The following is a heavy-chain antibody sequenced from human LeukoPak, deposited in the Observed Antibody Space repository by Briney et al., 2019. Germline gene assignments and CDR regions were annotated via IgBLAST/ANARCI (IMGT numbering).Heavy chain of an antibody. CDR1: GGSFSGYY. D-gene: IGHD2-15*01. CDR3: ARGSARGYCSGGSCYSYYYYYGMDV. V-gene: IGHV4-34*01. CDR2: INHSGST. J-gene: IGHJ6*02. Sequence: SETLSLTCAVYGGSFSGYYWSWIRQPPGKGLEWIGEINHSGSTNYNPSLKSRVTISVDTSKSQFSLKLSSVTAADTAVYYCARGSARGYCSGGSCYSYYYYYGMDVWGQGTTVTVSS.